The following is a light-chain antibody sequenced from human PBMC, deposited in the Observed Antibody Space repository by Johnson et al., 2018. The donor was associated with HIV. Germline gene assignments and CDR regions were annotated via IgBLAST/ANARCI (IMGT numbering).Light chain of an antibody. J-gene: IGLJ1*01. CDR3: GTWDSSLSALYV. Sequence: QSVLTKPPSVSAAPGQKVTISCSGSNSNIGNNYVSWYQQLPGTAPKLLIYDNNKRPSGIPDRFSGSKSGTSATLGITGLQTGDEADYYCGTWDSSLSALYVFGTGTKVTVL. CDR1: NSNIGNNY. V-gene: IGLV1-51*01. CDR2: DNN.